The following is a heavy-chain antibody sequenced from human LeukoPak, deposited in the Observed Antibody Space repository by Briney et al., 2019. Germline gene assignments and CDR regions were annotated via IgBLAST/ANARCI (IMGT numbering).Heavy chain of an antibody. D-gene: IGHD2-21*01. Sequence: GGSLRLSCAASGFTFSSYGMHWVRQAPGKGLEWVAVISYDGSNKYYADSVKGRFSISRDNFRNTLSLQMNSLRVDDTAVYYCARELRDAFDMWGQGTRVTVS. CDR1: GFTFSSYG. V-gene: IGHV3-30*03. CDR2: ISYDGSNK. CDR3: ARELRDAFDM. J-gene: IGHJ3*02.